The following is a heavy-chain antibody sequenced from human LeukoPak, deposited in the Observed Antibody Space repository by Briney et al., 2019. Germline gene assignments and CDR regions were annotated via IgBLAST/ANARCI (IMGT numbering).Heavy chain of an antibody. Sequence: SETLSLTCTVSGGSISSYYWSWIRQPPGKGLEWIGYIYYSGSTHYNPSLKSRVTISVDTSKNQFSLKLSSVTAADTAVYYCAREVDCGGDCYPYIDYWGQGTLVTVSS. CDR2: IYYSGST. D-gene: IGHD2-21*02. J-gene: IGHJ4*02. V-gene: IGHV4-59*01. CDR3: AREVDCGGDCYPYIDY. CDR1: GGSISSYY.